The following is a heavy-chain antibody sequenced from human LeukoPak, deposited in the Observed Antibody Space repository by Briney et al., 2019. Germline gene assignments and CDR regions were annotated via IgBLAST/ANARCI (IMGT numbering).Heavy chain of an antibody. CDR3: AKDGISSYDY. CDR1: GFTFSNFD. J-gene: IGHJ4*02. CDR2: IRYDGNNQ. V-gene: IGHV3-30*02. Sequence: GGSLRLSCAASGFTFSNFDMHWVRQAPGKVLEWVAFIRYDGNNQYFADSVKGRFTISRDNSKNTLYLQMNSLRAEDTAVYYCAKDGISSYDYWGQGTLVTVSS. D-gene: IGHD1-26*01.